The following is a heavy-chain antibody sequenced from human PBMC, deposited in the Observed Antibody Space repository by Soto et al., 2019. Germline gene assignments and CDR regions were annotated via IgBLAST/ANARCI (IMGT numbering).Heavy chain of an antibody. CDR1: GDSMDSFY. J-gene: IGHJ4*02. Sequence: SETLSLTCTVSGDSMDSFYWNWIRQPPGKGLEWIGNIYYTGSTYYNPSLKSRVTISVDTSKNQFSLKLTSVTAADTAVYYCARHGSNWGQGTLVTVSS. CDR2: IYYTGST. CDR3: ARHGSN. V-gene: IGHV4-59*08.